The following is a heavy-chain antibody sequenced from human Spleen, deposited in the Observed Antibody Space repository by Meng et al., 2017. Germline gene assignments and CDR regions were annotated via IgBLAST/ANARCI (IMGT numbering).Heavy chain of an antibody. CDR2: IYYSGST. V-gene: IGHV4-31*03. J-gene: IGHJ4*02. Sequence: GQLQGSGPGLVKPPQPLSPTCTVSGGSINSGDYYWSWIRQHPGKGLEWIGYIYYSGSTYYNPSLKSRVTISVDTSKNQFSLKLSSVTAADTAVYYCARVPGWDYVWGSYRYAPYYFDYWGQGTLVTASS. D-gene: IGHD3-16*02. CDR3: ARVPGWDYVWGSYRYAPYYFDY. CDR1: GGSINSGDYY.